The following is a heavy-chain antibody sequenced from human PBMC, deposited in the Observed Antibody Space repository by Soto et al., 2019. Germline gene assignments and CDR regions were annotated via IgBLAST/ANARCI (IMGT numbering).Heavy chain of an antibody. CDR2: IIPVLSMS. V-gene: IGHV1-69*02. D-gene: IGHD3-10*01. Sequence: ASVKVSCKTSGDTFNTYTFAWVRQAPGQGLEWMGRIIPVLSMSTYAQNFQGRVSLIADKSTHTVYMSLSGLRSDDTAIYYCARSYGSGSRPFDYWGQGTLVTVSS. CDR3: ARSYGSGSRPFDY. J-gene: IGHJ4*02. CDR1: GDTFNTYT.